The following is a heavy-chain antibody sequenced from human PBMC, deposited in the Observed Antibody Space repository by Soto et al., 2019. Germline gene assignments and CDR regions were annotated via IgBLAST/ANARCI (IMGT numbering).Heavy chain of an antibody. J-gene: IGHJ6*02. CDR3: ARLSGCSSTSCYTHMDV. CDR2: IYPGDSDT. D-gene: IGHD2-2*02. CDR1: GYSFTSYW. Sequence: GESLKISCKGSGYSFTSYWTGWVRQMPGKGLEWMGIIYPGDSDTRYSPSFQGQVTISPDKSISTAYLQWSSLKASDTAMYYCARLSGCSSTSCYTHMDVWGQGTTVTVSS. V-gene: IGHV5-51*01.